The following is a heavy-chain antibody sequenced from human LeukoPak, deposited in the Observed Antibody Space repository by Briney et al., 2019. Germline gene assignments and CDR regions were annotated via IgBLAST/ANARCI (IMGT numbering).Heavy chain of an antibody. J-gene: IGHJ5*02. CDR2: INWNGGST. CDR3: AREVYNYGPTEAWFDP. Sequence: GGSLRLSGAASGFTFDDYGMSWVRQVPGKGLEWVSGINWNGGSTGYADSVKGRFAISRDNAKNSLYLQMSSLRAEDTALYYCAREVYNYGPTEAWFDPWGQGTLVTVSS. D-gene: IGHD5-18*01. CDR1: GFTFDDYG. V-gene: IGHV3-20*04.